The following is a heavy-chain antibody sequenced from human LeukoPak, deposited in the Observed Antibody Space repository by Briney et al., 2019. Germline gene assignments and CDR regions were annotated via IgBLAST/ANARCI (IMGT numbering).Heavy chain of an antibody. CDR2: ISGSGGST. CDR3: AKGSPYYYGMDV. J-gene: IGHJ6*02. V-gene: IGHV3-23*01. CDR1: GFTFSSYA. Sequence: GGSLRLSCAASGFTFSSYAMSWVRQAPGKGLEWVSAISGSGGSTYYADSVRGRLTISRDNSKNTLYLQMNSLRAEDTAVYYCAKGSPYYYGMDVWGQGTTVTVSS.